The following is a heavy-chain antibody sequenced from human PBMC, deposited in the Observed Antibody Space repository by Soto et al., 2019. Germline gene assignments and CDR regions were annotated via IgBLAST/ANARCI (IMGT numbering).Heavy chain of an antibody. J-gene: IGHJ5*02. CDR2: IYYSGST. D-gene: IGHD3-3*01. Sequence: SETLSLTCTVSGGSISSYYWSWIRQPPGKGLEWIGYIYYSGSTNYNPSLKSRVTISVDTSKNQFSLKLSSVTAADTAVYYCARDRCGYYIKQNWFDPWGQGTLVTVSS. CDR1: GGSISSYY. CDR3: ARDRCGYYIKQNWFDP. V-gene: IGHV4-59*01.